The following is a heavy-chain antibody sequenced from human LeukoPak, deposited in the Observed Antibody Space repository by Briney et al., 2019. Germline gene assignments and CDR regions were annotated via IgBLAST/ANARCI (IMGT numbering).Heavy chain of an antibody. D-gene: IGHD3-22*01. CDR3: ASSRYDSSGYYGIIGY. J-gene: IGHJ4*02. CDR2: ISRSRNYK. V-gene: IGHV3-21*01. Sequence: KAGGSLRLSCAASGFTFSSYSMNWVRQAPGKGLEWVSSISRSRNYKYYADSVEGRFTIYRDNAKNSLYVQMNSQRAEDTALYYCASSRYDSSGYYGIIGYWGEGTMVTVSS. CDR1: GFTFSSYS.